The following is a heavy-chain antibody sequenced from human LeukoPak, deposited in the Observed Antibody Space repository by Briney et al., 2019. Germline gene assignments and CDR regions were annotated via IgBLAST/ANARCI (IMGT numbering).Heavy chain of an antibody. CDR1: GRSISSYY. CDR3: ARGYCSSTSCYSYFDY. V-gene: IGHV4-59*01. CDR2: IYYSGST. J-gene: IGHJ4*02. Sequence: PSETLSLTCILSGRSISSYYWSWIRQPPGKGLEWIGYIYYSGSTNYNPSLKRRVTISVDTSKNQFSLKLSSVTAADTAVYYCARGYCSSTSCYSYFDYWGQGTLVTVSS. D-gene: IGHD2-2*02.